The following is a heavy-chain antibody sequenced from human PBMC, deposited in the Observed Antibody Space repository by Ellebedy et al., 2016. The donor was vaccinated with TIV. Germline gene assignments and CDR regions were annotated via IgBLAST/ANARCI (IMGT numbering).Heavy chain of an antibody. Sequence: GESLKISXAASGSTFSTSGMHWVRQAPGKGLVWVSRIHSDGRTTSYADSVKGRFTISRDSAKNMLYLQMNSLRAEDTAVFYCVRDQMGSSYPFDYWGQGTRVTVSP. J-gene: IGHJ4*02. V-gene: IGHV3-74*01. CDR1: GSTFSTSG. CDR3: VRDQMGSSYPFDY. CDR2: IHSDGRTT. D-gene: IGHD5-24*01.